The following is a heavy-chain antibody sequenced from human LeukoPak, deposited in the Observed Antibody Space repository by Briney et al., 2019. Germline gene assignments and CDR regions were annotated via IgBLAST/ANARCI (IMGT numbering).Heavy chain of an antibody. CDR3: AKYYYETSGLDAFDI. CDR1: GYPFSNYD. Sequence: ASVKVSCKASGYPFSNYDINWVRQATGQGLEWLGWMNPNSGNTGYAQKFQGRVTMTRNISIRTAYMELSSLRSEGTAIYYCAKYYYETSGLDAFDIWGQGTLVTVSS. CDR2: MNPNSGNT. J-gene: IGHJ3*02. V-gene: IGHV1-8*01. D-gene: IGHD3-22*01.